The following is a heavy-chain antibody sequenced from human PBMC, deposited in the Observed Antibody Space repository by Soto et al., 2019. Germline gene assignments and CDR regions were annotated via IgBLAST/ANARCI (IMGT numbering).Heavy chain of an antibody. J-gene: IGHJ6*02. D-gene: IGHD5-18*01. CDR2: TYYRSKWYN. CDR3: ARDPAGDTAMGRVYYYYGMDV. CDR1: GDSVSSNSAA. V-gene: IGHV6-1*01. Sequence: SQTLSLTGAICGDSVSSNSAAWNWIRQSPSRGLEWLGRTYYRSKWYNDYAVSVKSRITINPDTSKNQFSLQLNSVTPEDTAVYYCARDPAGDTAMGRVYYYYGMDVWGQGTTVTVSS.